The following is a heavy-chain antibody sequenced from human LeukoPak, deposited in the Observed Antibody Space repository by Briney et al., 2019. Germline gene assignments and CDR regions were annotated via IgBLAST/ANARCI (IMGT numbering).Heavy chain of an antibody. V-gene: IGHV3-74*01. CDR2: INPDGSNT. Sequence: GGSLRLSCAASGFTFSPYWMHWVRQAPGKGLMWVSRINPDGSNTRYADSVKGRFTISRDNSKNTLYLQMNSLRAEDTAVYYCAKDRDSGSYYYFDYWGQGTLVTVSS. CDR3: AKDRDSGSYYYFDY. J-gene: IGHJ4*02. D-gene: IGHD1-26*01. CDR1: GFTFSPYW.